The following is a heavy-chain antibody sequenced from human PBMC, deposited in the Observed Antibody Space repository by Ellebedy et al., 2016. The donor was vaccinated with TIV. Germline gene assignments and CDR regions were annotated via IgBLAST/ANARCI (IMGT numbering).Heavy chain of an antibody. Sequence: PGGSLRLSCVASGFTLSTYGMHRVRQTPNKGLEWVAFISTNGREKYYIDSVKGRFTISRDISKNTLYLQMNSLRVDDTAVYYCAEEGGSSRGASGMDVWGQGTAVVVSS. D-gene: IGHD6-6*01. J-gene: IGHJ6*02. CDR3: AEEGGSSRGASGMDV. CDR1: GFTLSTYG. CDR2: ISTNGREK. V-gene: IGHV3-30*18.